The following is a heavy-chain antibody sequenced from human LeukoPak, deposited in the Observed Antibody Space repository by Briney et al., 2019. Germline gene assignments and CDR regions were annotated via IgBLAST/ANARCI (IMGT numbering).Heavy chain of an antibody. J-gene: IGHJ4*02. CDR3: AELAKYFYGSETYYFFEH. CDR1: GFSFTTYW. CDR2: IKQDGTGK. D-gene: IGHD3-10*01. Sequence: PGESLRLSCAASGFSFTTYWMGWVRQAPGKGLEWVANIKQDGTGKYYVDSVMGRFTISRDNAKNSLYLQMNSLRVEDTAMYYCAELAKYFYGSETYYFFEHWGQGTPVTASS. V-gene: IGHV3-7*01.